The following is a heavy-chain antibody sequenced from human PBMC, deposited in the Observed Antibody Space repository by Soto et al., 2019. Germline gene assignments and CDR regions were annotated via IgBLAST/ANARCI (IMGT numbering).Heavy chain of an antibody. CDR3: ARPFNRIAARGSAYYYYGMDV. V-gene: IGHV1-69*01. D-gene: IGHD6-6*01. Sequence: QVQLVQSGAEVKKPGSSVKVSCKASGGTFSSYAISWVRQAPGQGLEWMGGIIPIFGTANYAQKFQGRVTITADESTSSAYMELSSLRSEDTAVYYCARPFNRIAARGSAYYYYGMDVWGQGTTVTVSS. CDR2: IIPIFGTA. CDR1: GGTFSSYA. J-gene: IGHJ6*02.